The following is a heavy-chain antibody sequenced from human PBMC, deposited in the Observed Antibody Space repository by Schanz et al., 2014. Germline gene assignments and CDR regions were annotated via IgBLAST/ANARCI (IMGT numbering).Heavy chain of an antibody. V-gene: IGHV4-34*11. CDR1: GGSFTGYY. Sequence: QVQLQQWGAGLLKPSETLSLTCAVYGGSFTGYYWSWIRQPPGKGLEWIGYIYYSGSTTYNPSLKSRVTISVDTSKKQFSLNLSSVTAADTAVYYCARGRVVPAAPEFDYWGQGILVTVSS. J-gene: IGHJ4*02. CDR2: IYYSGST. D-gene: IGHD2-2*01. CDR3: ARGRVVPAAPEFDY.